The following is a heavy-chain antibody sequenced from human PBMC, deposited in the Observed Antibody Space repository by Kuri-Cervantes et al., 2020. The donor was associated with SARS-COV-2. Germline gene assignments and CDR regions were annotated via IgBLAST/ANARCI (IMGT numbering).Heavy chain of an antibody. CDR1: GGSISSSSYY. CDR3: ARHAAWHGSSDWYFDL. CDR2: IYYSGST. J-gene: IGHJ2*01. D-gene: IGHD6-13*01. Sequence: SETLSLTCTVSGGSISSSSYYWGWIRQPPGKGLEWIGCIYYSGSTYYNPSLKGRVTISVDTSKNQFSLKLSSVTAADTAVFYCARHAAWHGSSDWYFDLWGCGTLVTVSS. V-gene: IGHV4-39*01.